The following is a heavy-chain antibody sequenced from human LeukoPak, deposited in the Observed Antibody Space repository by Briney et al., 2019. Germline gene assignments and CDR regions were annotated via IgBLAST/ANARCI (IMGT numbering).Heavy chain of an antibody. CDR3: ARTPKTYGSNGYFQH. V-gene: IGHV1-2*04. J-gene: IGHJ1*01. Sequence: ASVKVSCKASGYTFTGYYMHWVRQAPGQGLEWMGWINPNSGGTNYAQKFQGWVTMTRDTSISTAYMELSRLRSDDTAVYYCARTPKTYGSNGYFQHWGQGTLVTVSS. CDR2: INPNSGGT. CDR1: GYTFTGYY. D-gene: IGHD2-8*01.